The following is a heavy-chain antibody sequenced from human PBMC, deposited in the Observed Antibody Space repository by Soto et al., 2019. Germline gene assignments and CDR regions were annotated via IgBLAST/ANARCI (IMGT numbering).Heavy chain of an antibody. D-gene: IGHD3-9*01. J-gene: IGHJ4*02. V-gene: IGHV3-23*01. Sequence: GGSLRLSCAASGFTFSGYAMSWVRQAPGKGLEWVSAISGSGGSTYYADSVKGRFTISRDNSKNTLYLQMNSLRAEDTAVYYCAKKADYDILTGFDGDDYWGQGTLVTVSS. CDR2: ISGSGGST. CDR3: AKKADYDILTGFDGDDY. CDR1: GFTFSGYA.